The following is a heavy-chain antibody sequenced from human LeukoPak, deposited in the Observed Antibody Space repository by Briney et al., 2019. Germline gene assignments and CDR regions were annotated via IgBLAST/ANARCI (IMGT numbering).Heavy chain of an antibody. V-gene: IGHV1-18*01. CDR1: GYTFTSYG. CDR2: ISAYNGNT. CDR3: ARERLGQWLVLDAFDI. J-gene: IGHJ3*02. Sequence: ASVKFSCKASGYTFTSYGISWVRQAPGQGLEWIGWISAYNGNTNYAQKLQGRVTMTTDTSTSTAYMELRSLRSDDTAVYYCARERLGQWLVLDAFDIWGQGTMVTVSS. D-gene: IGHD6-19*01.